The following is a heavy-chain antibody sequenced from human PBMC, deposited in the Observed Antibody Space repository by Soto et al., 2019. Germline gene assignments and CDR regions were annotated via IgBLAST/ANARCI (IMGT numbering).Heavy chain of an antibody. V-gene: IGHV3-11*06. J-gene: IGHJ4*02. D-gene: IGHD3-10*02. Sequence: GGSLRLSCAASGFTFSDYYMSWIRQAPGKGLEWLSYSSNSGTYTRYADSVKGRFSISRDNAKNSLFPQINSLRGEDTAIYYCARSGDNYNVLDYWGQGTPVTVAS. CDR1: GFTFSDYY. CDR2: SSNSGTYT. CDR3: ARSGDNYNVLDY.